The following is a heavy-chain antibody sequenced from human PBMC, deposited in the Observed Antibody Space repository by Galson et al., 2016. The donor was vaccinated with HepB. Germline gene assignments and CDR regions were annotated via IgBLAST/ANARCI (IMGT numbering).Heavy chain of an antibody. CDR3: ATDATWGAAHYYFDF. CDR1: GFTFSDHI. Sequence: SLRLSCAAYGFTFSDHIIPCSRQPPGRGLAWGPVMSYDGGDIYSAASVTGRFTISRANSKNTLFMKMDSLRPEDTAVYYCATDATWGAAHYYFDFWGQGTLVTVSS. J-gene: IGHJ4*02. D-gene: IGHD2-15*01. V-gene: IGHV3-30-3*01. CDR2: MSYDGGDI.